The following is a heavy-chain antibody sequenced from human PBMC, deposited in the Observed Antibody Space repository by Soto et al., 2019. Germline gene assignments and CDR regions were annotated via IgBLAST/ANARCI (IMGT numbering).Heavy chain of an antibody. CDR2: ISYDGSNK. CDR1: GFTFSSYD. Sequence: QVQLVESGGGVVQTGRSLRLSCAASGFTFSSYDMDWVRQAPGKGLEWVAVISYDGSNKYYADSVKGRFTISRDNSKNTLYLQMNSLRAKDTAVYYCARERYTYGNYFDYWGQGTLVTVSS. D-gene: IGHD5-18*01. CDR3: ARERYTYGNYFDY. V-gene: IGHV3-30-3*01. J-gene: IGHJ4*02.